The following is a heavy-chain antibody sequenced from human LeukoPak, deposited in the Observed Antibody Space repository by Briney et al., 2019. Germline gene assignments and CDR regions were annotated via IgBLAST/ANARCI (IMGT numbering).Heavy chain of an antibody. J-gene: IGHJ3*02. Sequence: SQTLSLTCAVSGGSVSSSGYSWSWIRQPPGKGLEWIGYIYQNGNTYYNPSLESRVTISVDRSNNQFSLTLSSVTAADTAIYYCVNRGGYDAFDIWGQGTMVTVSS. CDR2: IYQNGNT. D-gene: IGHD2-15*01. V-gene: IGHV4-30-2*01. CDR3: VNRGGYDAFDI. CDR1: GGSVSSSGYS.